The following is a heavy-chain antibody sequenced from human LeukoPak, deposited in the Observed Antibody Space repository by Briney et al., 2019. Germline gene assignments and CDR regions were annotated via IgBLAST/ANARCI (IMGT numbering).Heavy chain of an antibody. Sequence: ASVKVSCKASGYTFTSYGISLVRQAPGQGLEWMGWISAYNGNTNYAQKLQGRVTMTTDTSTSTAYMELRSLRSDDTAVYYCARVQFGGCTVTSNWFDPWGQGTLVTVSS. D-gene: IGHD4-17*01. V-gene: IGHV1-18*01. CDR2: ISAYNGNT. J-gene: IGHJ5*02. CDR1: GYTFTSYG. CDR3: ARVQFGGCTVTSNWFDP.